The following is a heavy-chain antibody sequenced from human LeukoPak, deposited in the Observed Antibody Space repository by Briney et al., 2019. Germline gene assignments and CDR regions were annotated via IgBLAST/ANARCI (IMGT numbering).Heavy chain of an antibody. J-gene: IGHJ4*02. D-gene: IGHD6-19*01. CDR3: ARDSREISSGWYLTSD. CDR2: IIPIFGTA. V-gene: IGHV1-69*13. CDR1: GGTFSSYA. Sequence: GASVKVSCKASGGTFSSYAISWVRQAPGQGLEWMGGIIPIFGTANYAQKFQGRVTITADESTSTAYMELSSLRSEDTAVYYCARDSREISSGWYLTSDWGQGTLVTVSS.